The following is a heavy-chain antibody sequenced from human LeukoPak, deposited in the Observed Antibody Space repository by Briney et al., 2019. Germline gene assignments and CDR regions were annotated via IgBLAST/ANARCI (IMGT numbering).Heavy chain of an antibody. J-gene: IGHJ5*02. Sequence: SETLSLTCTVSGGSVTSGNYYWNWIRQPAGKGLEWIGRIYTSGSTNYNPSLKSRVTMSVDTSKNQFSLKLSSVTAADTAVYYCARDNWFDPWGQGTLVTVSS. V-gene: IGHV4-61*02. CDR2: IYTSGST. CDR3: ARDNWFDP. CDR1: GGSVTSGNYY.